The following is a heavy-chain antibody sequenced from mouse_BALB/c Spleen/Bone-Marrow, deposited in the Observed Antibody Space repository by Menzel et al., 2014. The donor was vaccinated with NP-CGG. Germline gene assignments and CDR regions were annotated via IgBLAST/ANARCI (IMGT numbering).Heavy chain of an antibody. V-gene: IGHV7-3*02. Sequence: DVKLVESGGGLVQPGGSLRLSFVTSGFTFIDYYMNWVRQPPGKALEWVGFIRNKAKGYTTEYSASVKGRFTISSDNSQSILYLQMNTLRAEDSATYYCARDMGGILFDSWGQGTTLTVSS. CDR1: GFTFIDYY. CDR2: IRNKAKGYTT. D-gene: IGHD4-1*01. J-gene: IGHJ2*01. CDR3: ARDMGGILFDS.